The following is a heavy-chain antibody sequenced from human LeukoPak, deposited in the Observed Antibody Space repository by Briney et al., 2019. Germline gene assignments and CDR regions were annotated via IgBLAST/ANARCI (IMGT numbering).Heavy chain of an antibody. V-gene: IGHV3-48*03. CDR2: ISSSGSTI. J-gene: IGHJ1*01. D-gene: IGHD2-2*01. CDR1: GFTFSSYE. Sequence: SGGSLRLSCAASGFTFSSYEMNWVRQAPGKGLEWVSYISSSGSTIYYADSVKGRFTISRDNSKNTLYLQMNSLRAEDTAVYYCAKPRYCSSTSCYEYFQHWGQGTLVTVSS. CDR3: AKPRYCSSTSCYEYFQH.